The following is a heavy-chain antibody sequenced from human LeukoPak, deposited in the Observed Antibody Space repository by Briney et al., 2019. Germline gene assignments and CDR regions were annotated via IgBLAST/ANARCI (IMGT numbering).Heavy chain of an antibody. CDR1: GFSFSEHG. CDR3: ARDRYFGSDGFDI. V-gene: IGHV3-33*01. Sequence: QPGGSLRLSCAASGFSFSEHGMHWVRQAPGKGREWVTVTWYDGSNNHYADSVKGRFTISKDNSKNTVFLEMNSLRAEDTAVYHCARDRYFGSDGFDIWGPGTMVIVSS. J-gene: IGHJ3*02. D-gene: IGHD3-10*01. CDR2: TWYDGSNN.